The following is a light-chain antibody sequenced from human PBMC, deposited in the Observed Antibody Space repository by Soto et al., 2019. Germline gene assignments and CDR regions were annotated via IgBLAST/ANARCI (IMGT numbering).Light chain of an antibody. V-gene: IGKV3-11*01. CDR1: QSVDIY. J-gene: IGKJ5*01. Sequence: ETVLTQSPATLSLSPGERATLSCRASQSVDIYLAWFQQKPGQAPRLLIYDGSNRATGIPARFSGSGSGTDFTLTISSLEPEDFVVYYCQQRKNWPPVTFGQGTRLEIK. CDR3: QQRKNWPPVT. CDR2: DGS.